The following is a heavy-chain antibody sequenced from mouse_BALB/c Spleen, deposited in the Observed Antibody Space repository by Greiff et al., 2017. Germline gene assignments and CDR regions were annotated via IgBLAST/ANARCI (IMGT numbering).Heavy chain of an antibody. CDR1: GFTFSSYT. V-gene: IGHV5-12-2*01. Sequence: EVKLVESGGGLVQPGGSLKLSCAASGFTFSSYTMSWVRQTPEKRLEWVAYISNGGGSTYYPDTVKGRFTISRDNAKNTLYLQMSSLKSEDTAMYYCATGYGSSYWFAYWGQGTLVTVSA. CDR2: ISNGGGST. D-gene: IGHD1-1*01. CDR3: ATGYGSSYWFAY. J-gene: IGHJ3*01.